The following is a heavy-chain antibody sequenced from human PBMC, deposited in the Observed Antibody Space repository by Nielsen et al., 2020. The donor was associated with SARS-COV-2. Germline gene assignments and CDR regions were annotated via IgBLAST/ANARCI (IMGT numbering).Heavy chain of an antibody. Sequence: GESLKISCKGSGYSFTNYWIGWVRQMPGKGLEWMGVIYPGDSDIRYSPSFQGQVTISADMSISTAYLQWSSLKASDTAMYYCARRPGYCSGGSCYSFDYWGQGTLVTVSS. CDR3: ARRPGYCSGGSCYSFDY. J-gene: IGHJ4*02. D-gene: IGHD2-15*01. CDR1: GYSFTNYW. V-gene: IGHV5-51*01. CDR2: IYPGDSDI.